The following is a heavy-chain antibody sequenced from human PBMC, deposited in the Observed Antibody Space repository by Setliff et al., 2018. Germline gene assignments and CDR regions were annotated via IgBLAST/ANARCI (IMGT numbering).Heavy chain of an antibody. V-gene: IGHV4-61*09. CDR2: IYTTGRT. J-gene: IGHJ6*03. Sequence: SETLSLTCSVSGDSISSGNFYWTWIRQPAGKGLEWIGHIYTTGRTDYNPSLKSRVTISLDTPKNQFSLSLTSVTAEDTAVYYCARMSGFQYIDVWDKGTTVTVSS. CDR3: ARMSGFQYIDV. D-gene: IGHD3-3*01. CDR1: GDSISSGNFY.